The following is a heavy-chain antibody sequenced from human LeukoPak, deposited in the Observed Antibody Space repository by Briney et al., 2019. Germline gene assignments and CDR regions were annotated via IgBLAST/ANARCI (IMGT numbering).Heavy chain of an antibody. CDR1: GGSISSYY. D-gene: IGHD3-16*01. CDR3: ARVRYWEAVMAVNYYVAS. V-gene: IGHV4-4*07. Sequence: SETLSLTCTVSGGSISSYYWSWIRQPAGKGLEWIGRIYSSGTTNYNPSLKSRVTMSVDTSKNQFSLKLSSGIVAATAVYYCARVRYWEAVMAVNYYVASGGRGQLFTVSS. J-gene: IGHJ4*02. CDR2: IYSSGTT.